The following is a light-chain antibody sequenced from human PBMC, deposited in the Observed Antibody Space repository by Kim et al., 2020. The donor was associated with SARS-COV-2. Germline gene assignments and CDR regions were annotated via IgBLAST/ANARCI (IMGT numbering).Light chain of an antibody. V-gene: IGLV3-19*01. CDR3: DSRDNSGNQ. J-gene: IGLJ3*02. Sequence: SVALGQTVRITCQGYRLRFYYASWYQQMPGPAPMLVMYGKNNRPSGIPDRFSGSSSGSTASLTITGAQAEDEADYYCDSRDNSGNQFGGGTQLTVL. CDR2: GKN. CDR1: RLRFYY.